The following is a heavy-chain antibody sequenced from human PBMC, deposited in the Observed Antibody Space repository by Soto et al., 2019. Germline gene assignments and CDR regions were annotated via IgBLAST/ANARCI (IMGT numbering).Heavy chain of an antibody. D-gene: IGHD3-22*01. V-gene: IGHV4-34*01. CDR2: INHSGRV. CDR1: GGSFSGHS. J-gene: IGHJ5*01. Sequence: SETLSLTCAVYGGSFSGHSWTWIRQSPGKGLEWIGDINHSGRVNYSPSLKSRVTISLDTSKNQFSLTLSAVTAADTAMYYCSTRAYDTNGYYRFDPWGQGTLVTSPQ. CDR3: STRAYDTNGYYRFDP.